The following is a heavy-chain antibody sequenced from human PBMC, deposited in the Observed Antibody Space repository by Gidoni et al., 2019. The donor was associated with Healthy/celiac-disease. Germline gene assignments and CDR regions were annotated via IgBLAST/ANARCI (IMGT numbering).Heavy chain of an antibody. V-gene: IGHV4-31*01. CDR1: GGSISSGGYY. D-gene: IGHD3-10*01. Sequence: QVQLQESGPGLVKPSQTLSLTCTVSGGSISSGGYYWSWIRQHPGKGLEWIGYIYYSGSTYYNPSLKSLVTISVDTSKNQFSLKLSSVTAADTAVYYCAREIRFGTRVFDYWGQGTLVTVSS. CDR3: AREIRFGTRVFDY. CDR2: IYYSGST. J-gene: IGHJ4*02.